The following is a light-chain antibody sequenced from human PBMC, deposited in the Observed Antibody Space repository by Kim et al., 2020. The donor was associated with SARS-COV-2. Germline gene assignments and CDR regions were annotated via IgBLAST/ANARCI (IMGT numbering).Light chain of an antibody. CDR2: RNN. Sequence: QSVLTQPPSASGTPGQRVTISCSGSSSNIGSNYVYWYQQLPGTAPKLLIYRNNQRPSGVPDRFSGSKSSTSASLAISGLRSEDEADYYCAAWDDSLGGWVFGGGTQLTVL. CDR1: SSNIGSNY. CDR3: AAWDDSLGGWV. J-gene: IGLJ3*02. V-gene: IGLV1-47*01.